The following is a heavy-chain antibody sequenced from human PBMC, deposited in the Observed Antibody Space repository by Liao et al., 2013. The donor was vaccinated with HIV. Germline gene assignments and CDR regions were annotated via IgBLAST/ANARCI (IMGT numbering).Heavy chain of an antibody. J-gene: IGHJ4*02. V-gene: IGHV4-30-2*01. Sequence: QLQLQESGSGLVKPSQTLSLTCAVSGGSISSGGYSWSWIRQPPGKGLEWIGYIYHSGSTYYNPSLKSRVTISVDRSKNQFSLKLSSVTAADTAVYYCARGVLIEEQLASFFDYWGQGTLVTVSS. CDR2: IYHSGST. CDR1: GGSISSGGYS. D-gene: IGHD6-6*01. CDR3: ARGVLIEEQLASFFDY.